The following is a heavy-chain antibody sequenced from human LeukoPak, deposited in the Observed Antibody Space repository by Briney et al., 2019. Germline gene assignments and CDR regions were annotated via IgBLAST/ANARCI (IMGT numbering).Heavy chain of an antibody. V-gene: IGHV3-15*01. CDR1: GFTFSNAW. D-gene: IGHD4-11*01. J-gene: IGHJ4*02. CDR2: IKSKTDGGTT. Sequence: GGSLRLSCAASGFTFSNAWMSWVRQAPGKGLEWVGRIKSKTDGGTTDYAAPVKGRFTISRDDSKNTLYLQMNSLKTEDTAVYYCTTDPPYDYKNFDYWGQGTLVTVPS. CDR3: TTDPPYDYKNFDY.